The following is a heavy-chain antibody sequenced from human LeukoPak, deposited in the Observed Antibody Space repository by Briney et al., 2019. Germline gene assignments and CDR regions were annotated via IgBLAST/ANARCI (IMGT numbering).Heavy chain of an antibody. J-gene: IGHJ4*02. CDR3: ARDGDSAVATRVFDY. V-gene: IGHV3-33*08. D-gene: IGHD5-18*01. CDR1: GFTFNFYA. CDR2: IWYDGSNK. Sequence: PGGSLRLSCAASGFTFNFYAMSWVRQAPGKGLEWVAVIWYDGSNKYYADSVKGRFTISRDNSKNTLYLQMNSLRVEDTAVYYCARDGDSAVATRVFDYWGQGTLVTVSS.